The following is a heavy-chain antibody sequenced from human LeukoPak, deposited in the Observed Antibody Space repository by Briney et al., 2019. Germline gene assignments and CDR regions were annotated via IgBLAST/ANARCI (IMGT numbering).Heavy chain of an antibody. CDR1: GGTFSSYA. CDR3: ARGTDTAMVTPIAHDY. Sequence: LVKVSCKASGGTFSSYAISWVRQAPGQGLEWMGGIIPIFGTANYAQKFQGRVTITADESTSTAYMELSSLRSEDTAVYYCARGTDTAMVTPIAHDYWGQGTLVTVSS. V-gene: IGHV1-69*13. J-gene: IGHJ4*02. CDR2: IIPIFGTA. D-gene: IGHD5-18*01.